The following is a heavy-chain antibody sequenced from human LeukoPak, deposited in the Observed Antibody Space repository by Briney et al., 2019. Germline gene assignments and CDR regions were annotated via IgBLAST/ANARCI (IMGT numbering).Heavy chain of an antibody. V-gene: IGHV3-7*01. J-gene: IGHJ3*02. CDR1: GFTFSNYW. D-gene: IGHD1-26*01. Sequence: GGSLRLSCAASGFTFSNYWMSWVRQAPGKGLEWVANINQDGGEKYYVGSVKGRFTVSKDNAKNSLYLQMNTLRAEDTAVYYCARMVRSYGNAFDIWGQGTMVTVYS. CDR3: ARMVRSYGNAFDI. CDR2: INQDGGEK.